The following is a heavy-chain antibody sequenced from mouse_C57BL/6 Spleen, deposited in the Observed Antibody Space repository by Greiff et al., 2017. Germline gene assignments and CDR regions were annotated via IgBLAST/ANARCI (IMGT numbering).Heavy chain of an antibody. CDR1: GYAFSSSW. J-gene: IGHJ3*01. D-gene: IGHD3-2*02. CDR3: ARETAQVSWFAY. CDR2: IYPGDGET. Sequence: VQVVESGPELVKPGASVKISCKASGYAFSSSWMNWVKQRPGKGLEWIGRIYPGDGETNYTGKFKGKATLTADKSSSTAYMQLSSLTSEDSAVYFCARETAQVSWFAYWGQGTLVTVSA. V-gene: IGHV1-82*01.